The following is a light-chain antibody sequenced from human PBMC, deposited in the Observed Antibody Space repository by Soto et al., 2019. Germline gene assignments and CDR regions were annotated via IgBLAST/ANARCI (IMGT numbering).Light chain of an antibody. CDR3: SSYTSTTSYV. Sequence: QSVLTQPASVSGSPGRSITISCSGSSSDIGGYNFVSWYQQYPGKAPKLLIYDVSTRPSGVSDRFSASKSGNTASLTISGVRAEDEADYYCSSYTSTTSYVFGAGTKLTVL. J-gene: IGLJ1*01. V-gene: IGLV2-14*01. CDR2: DVS. CDR1: SSDIGGYNF.